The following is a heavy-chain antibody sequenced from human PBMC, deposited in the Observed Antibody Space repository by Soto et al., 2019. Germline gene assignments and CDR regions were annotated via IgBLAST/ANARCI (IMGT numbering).Heavy chain of an antibody. CDR1: GGSFSGYY. D-gene: IGHD5-12*01. V-gene: IGHV4-34*01. J-gene: IGHJ4*02. Sequence: PSETLYLTCAVYGGSFSGYYWSWIRQPPGKGLEWIGEINHSGTTNYNPSLNSRVTISVDTSKNPFSLKLSSATPAPTAVYYCARLRLGRVDYWGQGTLVTVSS. CDR2: INHSGTT. CDR3: ARLRLGRVDY.